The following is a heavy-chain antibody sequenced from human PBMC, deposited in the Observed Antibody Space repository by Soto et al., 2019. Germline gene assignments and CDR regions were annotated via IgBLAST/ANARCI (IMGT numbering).Heavy chain of an antibody. J-gene: IGHJ4*02. CDR3: ARDPTNDYGDDTFDY. CDR1: GDAFQSYA. V-gene: IGHV1-69*06. D-gene: IGHD4-17*01. Sequence: QVLLLQSGSEVKKPGSSVKVSCKASGDAFQSYAIHWVRQAPGQGLEYMGRIIPSYDRTKYAQKFQGRLTVTADMYTSTVDMELSSLRSEDTAVYYCARDPTNDYGDDTFDYWGQGTKVIVSS. CDR2: IIPSYDRT.